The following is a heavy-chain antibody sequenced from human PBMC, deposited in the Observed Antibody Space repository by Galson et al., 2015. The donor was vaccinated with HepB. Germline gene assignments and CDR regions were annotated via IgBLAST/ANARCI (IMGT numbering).Heavy chain of an antibody. D-gene: IGHD2-2*02. J-gene: IGHJ4*02. Sequence: SLRLSCAASGFTFSSYAMSWVRQAPGKGLEWVSAISGSGGSTYYADSVKGRFTISRDNSKNTLYLQMNSLRAEDTAVYYCAKGDVVVPAAIISYDYWGQGTLVTVSS. CDR1: GFTFSSYA. CDR3: AKGDVVVPAAIISYDY. V-gene: IGHV3-23*01. CDR2: ISGSGGST.